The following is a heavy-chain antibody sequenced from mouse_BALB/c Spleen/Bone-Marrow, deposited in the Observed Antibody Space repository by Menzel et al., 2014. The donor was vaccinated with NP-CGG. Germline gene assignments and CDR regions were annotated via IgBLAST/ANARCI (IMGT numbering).Heavy chain of an antibody. CDR1: GYVFSSSW. V-gene: IGHV1-82*01. CDR3: ARRRTFITSVVDYFDV. CDR2: IYPGDGNT. J-gene: IGHJ1*01. Sequence: QVQLQQSGPELVKPGASVKISCRASGYVFSSSWMNRVKQRPGQGLEWIGRIYPGDGNTNYNGKFKGKATLTADTSSSTAYMQISSLTSVDSAVYFCARRRTFITSVVDYFDVWGAGTTVTVSS. D-gene: IGHD1-1*02.